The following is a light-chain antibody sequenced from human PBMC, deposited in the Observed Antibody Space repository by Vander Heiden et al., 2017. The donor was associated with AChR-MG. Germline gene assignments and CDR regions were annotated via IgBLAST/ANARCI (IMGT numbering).Light chain of an antibody. CDR3: LQYNTYPTLT. CDR1: QGIRDD. CDR2: AAS. V-gene: IGKV1-17*01. Sequence: DIQVTPSPSSLSASVGDRVTITCRASQGIRDDLSWFQQKPGKAPKRLIFAASNLQSGVPSRFSGSASGTEFTLTITTLQPEDSAAYFCLQYNTYPTLTFGGGTKVEI. J-gene: IGKJ4*01.